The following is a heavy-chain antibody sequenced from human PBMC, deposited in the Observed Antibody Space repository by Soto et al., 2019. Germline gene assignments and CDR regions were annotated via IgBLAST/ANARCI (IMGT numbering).Heavy chain of an antibody. CDR1: GGSFSGYY. D-gene: IGHD5-18*01. V-gene: IGHV4-34*01. CDR2: IYENGST. J-gene: IGHJ4*02. CDR3: ARGSGYSYGFLDY. Sequence: SETLSLTCAVYGGSFSGYYWNWIRQPPGKGLEWIGEIYENGSTNYNPSLKSRVTISVDTSKNQFSLKLNSVTAADTAVYYCARGSGYSYGFLDYWGQGPLVTVSS.